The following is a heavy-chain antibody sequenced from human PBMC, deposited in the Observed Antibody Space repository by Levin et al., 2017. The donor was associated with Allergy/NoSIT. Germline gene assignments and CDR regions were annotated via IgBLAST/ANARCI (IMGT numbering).Heavy chain of an antibody. CDR3: VQAGTRPAGYGGPSYPFEH. CDR1: GFIFTDFA. CDR2: LSYDEGRT. V-gene: IGHV3-30-3*02. D-gene: IGHD4-23*01. Sequence: GGSLRLSCAASGFIFTDFAMHWVRQAPGKGLEWVAFLSYDEGRTQYTDSVKGRFTISRDTSKTTLYLQMNSLRPDDTAVYHCVQAGTRPAGYGGPSYPFEHWGRGTRVTVSS. J-gene: IGHJ4*02.